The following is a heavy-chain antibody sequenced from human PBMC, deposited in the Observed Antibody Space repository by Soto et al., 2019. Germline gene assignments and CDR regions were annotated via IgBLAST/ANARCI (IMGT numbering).Heavy chain of an antibody. V-gene: IGHV3-21*01. CDR2: ISSSSGNI. D-gene: IGHD2-8*01. J-gene: IGHJ6*03. Sequence: PGGSLRLSCAASGFTFSTYGMSWVRQAPRKGLEWVSAISSSSGNIYYADSVKGRFTISRDNAKNSLYLQMNSLRAEDTAVYYCARGGLLYCTNGVCSPSYYYYYMDVWGKGTTVTVSS. CDR3: ARGGLLYCTNGVCSPSYYYYYMDV. CDR1: GFTFSTYG.